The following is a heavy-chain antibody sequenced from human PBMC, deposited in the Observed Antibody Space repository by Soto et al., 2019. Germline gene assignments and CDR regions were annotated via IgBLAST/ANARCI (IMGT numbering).Heavy chain of an antibody. CDR1: GFTFSSYA. V-gene: IGHV3-23*01. CDR2: ISGSGGST. D-gene: IGHD2-2*01. Sequence: EVQLLESGGGLVQPGGSLRLSCAASGFTFSSYAMSWVRQAPGKGLEWVSAISGSGGSTYYADSVKGRFTISRDNSKNTLYLQMNSLRAEDTAVYYCARDGGPIVVVPAVFRLTRKNYYYYGMDVWGQGTTVTVSS. J-gene: IGHJ6*02. CDR3: ARDGGPIVVVPAVFRLTRKNYYYYGMDV.